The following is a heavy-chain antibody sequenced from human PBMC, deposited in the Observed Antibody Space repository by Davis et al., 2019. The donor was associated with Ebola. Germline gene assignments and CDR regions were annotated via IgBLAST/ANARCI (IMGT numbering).Heavy chain of an antibody. CDR3: ARDDWNQNWFDP. J-gene: IGHJ5*02. D-gene: IGHD1-1*01. CDR2: IIPIFGTA. V-gene: IGHV1-69*06. Sequence: SVKVSCKASGGTFSSYAISWVRQAPGQRLEWMGVIIPIFGTANYAQKFQGRVTITADKSTSTAYMELSSLRSEDTAVYYCARDDWNQNWFDPWGQGTLVTVSS. CDR1: GGTFSSYA.